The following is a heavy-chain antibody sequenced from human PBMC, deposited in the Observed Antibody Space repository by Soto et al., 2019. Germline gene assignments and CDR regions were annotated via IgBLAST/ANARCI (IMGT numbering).Heavy chain of an antibody. J-gene: IGHJ5*02. V-gene: IGHV4-39*01. D-gene: IGHD3-3*01. CDR2: IYYSGST. CDR3: AVRGGMYYDFWSGFT. Sequence: SETLSLTCTVSGGSISSSSYYWGWIRQPPGKGLEWIGSIYYSGSTYYNPSLKSRFTITVDTSKNQFSLKLSSVTAADTAVYYCAVRGGMYYDFWSGFTWGQGTLVTVSS. CDR1: GGSISSSSYY.